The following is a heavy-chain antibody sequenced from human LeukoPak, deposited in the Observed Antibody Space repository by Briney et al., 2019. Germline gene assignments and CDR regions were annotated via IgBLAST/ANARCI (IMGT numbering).Heavy chain of an antibody. CDR1: GYTFSSYA. Sequence: SVKVSCKASGYTFSSYAISWVRRAPGQGLEWMGWIIPIFGTANYAQKFQGRVTITTDTSTSTAYMELSSLRSADTAGYYCSSLGLYCSGGSCCSDYHCYCYMDVWGKGGTATDCS. D-gene: IGHD2-15*01. J-gene: IGHJ6*03. CDR3: SSLGLYCSGGSCCSDYHCYCYMDV. V-gene: IGHV1-69*05. CDR2: IIPIFGTA.